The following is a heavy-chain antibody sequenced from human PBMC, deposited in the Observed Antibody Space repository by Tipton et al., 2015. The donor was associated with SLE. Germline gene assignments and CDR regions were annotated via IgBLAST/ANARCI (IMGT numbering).Heavy chain of an antibody. CDR3: ARGGQDIVVIPAAYGGYYYYYMDV. CDR1: GFTFSSYS. D-gene: IGHD2-2*01. J-gene: IGHJ6*03. CDR2: ISSSNSYI. V-gene: IGHV3-21*01. Sequence: SLRLSCAASGFTFSSYSMNWVRQAPGKGLEWVSSISSSNSYIYYADSVKGRFTISRDNAKNSLYLQMNSLRAEDTAVYYCARGGQDIVVIPAAYGGYYYYYMDVWGKGTTVTVSS.